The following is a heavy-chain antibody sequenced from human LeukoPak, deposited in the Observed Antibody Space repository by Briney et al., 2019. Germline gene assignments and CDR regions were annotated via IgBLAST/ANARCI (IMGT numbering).Heavy chain of an antibody. CDR1: GFTFSNYW. CDR2: IKNDGTIT. V-gene: IGHV3-74*01. Sequence: GGSLRLSCAASGFTFSNYWMHWVRQAQGKGLVWVSLIKNDGTITSYADSVKGRFTISRDNAKNTLYLQMNSLRAEDTAVYYCARDPFYGDADLDSWGQGTLVTVSS. D-gene: IGHD4-17*01. CDR3: ARDPFYGDADLDS. J-gene: IGHJ4*02.